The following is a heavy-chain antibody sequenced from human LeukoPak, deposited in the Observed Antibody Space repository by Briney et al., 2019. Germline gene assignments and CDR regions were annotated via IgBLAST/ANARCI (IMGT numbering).Heavy chain of an antibody. CDR1: GFTFSSYA. D-gene: IGHD3-22*01. CDR3: AKGTNYYDSSGYLGD. CDR2: ISGSGGST. V-gene: IGHV3-23*01. Sequence: GGSLRLSCAASGFTFSSYAMSWVRQAPGKGLEWVSAISGSGGSTYYADSVQGRFTISRDNSKNTLYLQMNSLRAEDTAVYYCAKGTNYYDSSGYLGDWGQGTLVTVSS. J-gene: IGHJ4*02.